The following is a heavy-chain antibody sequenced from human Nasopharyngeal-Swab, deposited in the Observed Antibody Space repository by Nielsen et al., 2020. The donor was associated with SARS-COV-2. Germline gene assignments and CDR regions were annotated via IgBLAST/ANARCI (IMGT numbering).Heavy chain of an antibody. D-gene: IGHD4-23*01. J-gene: IGHJ5*02. CDR2: ISGSSSYI. V-gene: IGHV3-21*01. Sequence: GESLKISCAPSGFTFSSYSMNWVRQAPGKGLEWVSSISGSSSYIYYADSVKGRFTISRDNAKNSLYLQMNSLRAEDTAVYYCARGMTTVVTLDWFDPWGQGTLVTVSS. CDR3: ARGMTTVVTLDWFDP. CDR1: GFTFSSYS.